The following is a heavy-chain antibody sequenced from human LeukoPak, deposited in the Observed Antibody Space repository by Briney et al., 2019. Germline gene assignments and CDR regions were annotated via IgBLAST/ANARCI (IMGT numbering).Heavy chain of an antibody. CDR2: ISTSGSAM. CDR3: ASSGSYRFDY. D-gene: IGHD1-26*01. V-gene: IGHV3-48*02. Sequence: GGSLRLSCAASGFSVSSNSVSWVRQAPGKGLEWVSHISTSGSAMYYADSVKGRFTISRDNAKDSLYLQMNSLRDEDTAVYYCASSGSYRFDYWGQGTLVTVSS. CDR1: GFSVSSNS. J-gene: IGHJ4*02.